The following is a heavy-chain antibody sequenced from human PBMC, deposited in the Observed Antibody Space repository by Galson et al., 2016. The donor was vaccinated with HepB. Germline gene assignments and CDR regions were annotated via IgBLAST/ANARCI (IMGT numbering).Heavy chain of an antibody. Sequence: ETLSLTCTVFGGSISSGDYYWAWVRQPTGKGPQWIARIYSGGSTHYNPSLKSRATISRDMSKNQFSLQLSSVTPADTAVFYCARVTARCSFDIWGQGTMVTVSS. J-gene: IGHJ3*02. V-gene: IGHV4-39*01. CDR1: GGSISSGDYY. CDR2: IYSGGST. CDR3: ARVTARCSFDI. D-gene: IGHD2-21*02.